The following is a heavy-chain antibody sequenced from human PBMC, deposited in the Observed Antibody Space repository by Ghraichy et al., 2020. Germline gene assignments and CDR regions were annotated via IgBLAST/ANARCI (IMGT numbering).Heavy chain of an antibody. J-gene: IGHJ4*02. D-gene: IGHD1-26*01. CDR2: IRSTGSAM. Sequence: GESLNISCAASGFTFSDYSMNWVRQAPGKGLEWISYIRSTGSAMYHADSVKGRFTISRDNAKNLLYLQMNSLRDEDTAVYYCARESVSGSYCANWGQGTLVIVSS. CDR3: ARESVSGSYCAN. V-gene: IGHV3-48*02. CDR1: GFTFSDYS.